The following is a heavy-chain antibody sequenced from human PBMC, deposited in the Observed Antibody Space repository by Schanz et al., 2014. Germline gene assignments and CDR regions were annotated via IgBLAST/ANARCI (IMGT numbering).Heavy chain of an antibody. CDR3: AKIERNED. Sequence: EVQLAESGGGLIQPGGSLRLSCAASGFGFSSYSMNWVRQAPGKGLEWVSYISGSSRTIYYADSMKGRFTISRDNSKNTLYLQMNSLRAEDTAVYFCAKIERNEDWGQGTLVTVSS. CDR2: ISGSSRTI. D-gene: IGHD1-1*01. CDR1: GFGFSSYS. J-gene: IGHJ4*02. V-gene: IGHV3-48*01.